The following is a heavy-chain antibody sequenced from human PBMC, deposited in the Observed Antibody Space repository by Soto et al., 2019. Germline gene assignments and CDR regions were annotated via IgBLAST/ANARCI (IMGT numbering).Heavy chain of an antibody. D-gene: IGHD1-7*01. V-gene: IGHV4-30-4*02. CDR3: ASRDPGTSVDY. Sequence: PWDTLSLTGPSSGCSISSGDYYLRWLRPPPGKGLEWIWYIYYSGSTNYNPSLKSRVTISLDKSENQFSLKVTSLTAADTAVYYCASRDPGTSVDYWGQGALVTVS. J-gene: IGHJ4*02. CDR1: GCSISSGDYY. CDR2: IYYSGST.